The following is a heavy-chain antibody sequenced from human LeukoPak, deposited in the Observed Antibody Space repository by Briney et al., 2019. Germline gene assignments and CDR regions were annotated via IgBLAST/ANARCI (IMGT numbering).Heavy chain of an antibody. Sequence: PSETLSFTSTGSGGSISSYYWSWLRQRPGQGLVWNGYIYNSASTNYSPALKSRVTISGDTSKNQFSLKLSSVAAADTAVYPCARGGGNHDDAFDIWGQGTMVTVSS. D-gene: IGHD1-14*01. CDR3: ARGGGNHDDAFDI. CDR1: GGSISSYY. J-gene: IGHJ3*02. V-gene: IGHV4-59*01. CDR2: IYNSAST.